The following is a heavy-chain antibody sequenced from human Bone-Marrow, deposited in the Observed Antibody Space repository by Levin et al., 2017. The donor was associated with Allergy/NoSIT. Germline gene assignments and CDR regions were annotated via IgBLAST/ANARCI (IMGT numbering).Heavy chain of an antibody. J-gene: IGHJ4*02. V-gene: IGHV4-39*01. D-gene: IGHD1-26*01. CDR3: ARQRFSGPGPQFDS. Sequence: GSLRLSCTVSGGSVSNTYFYWGWIRQPPGKGLEWIGNINYSGSSYYNSSLKNRVTISLDTSKNQFSLTLNSVTATDTAVYYCARQRFSGPGPQFDSWGQGTLVTVSS. CDR2: INYSGSS. CDR1: GGSVSNTYFY.